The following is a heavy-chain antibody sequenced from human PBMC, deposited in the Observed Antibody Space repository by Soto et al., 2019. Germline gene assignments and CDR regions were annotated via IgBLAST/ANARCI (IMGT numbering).Heavy chain of an antibody. J-gene: IGHJ5*02. Sequence: SETLSLTCAVYGGSFSCYYWSWIRQPPGKGLEWIGEINHSGSTNYNPSLKSRVTISVDTSKNQFSLKLSSVTAADTAVYYCARGGSIAARPRNNWFDPWGQGTLVTVSS. D-gene: IGHD6-6*01. V-gene: IGHV4-34*01. CDR3: ARGGSIAARPRNNWFDP. CDR1: GGSFSCYY. CDR2: INHSGST.